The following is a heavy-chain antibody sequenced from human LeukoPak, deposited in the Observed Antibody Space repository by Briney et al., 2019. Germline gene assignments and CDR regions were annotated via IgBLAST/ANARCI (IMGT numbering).Heavy chain of an antibody. Sequence: PGGSLRLSCAASGFTFSSYWMSWVRQAPGKGLEWVANIKQDGSEKYYVDSVKGRFTISRDNAKNSLYLQMNSLRAEDTAVYYCARAYYDFWSSYYSDYWGQGTLVTVSS. CDR3: ARAYYDFWSSYYSDY. V-gene: IGHV3-7*01. CDR2: IKQDGSEK. J-gene: IGHJ4*02. D-gene: IGHD3-3*01. CDR1: GFTFSSYW.